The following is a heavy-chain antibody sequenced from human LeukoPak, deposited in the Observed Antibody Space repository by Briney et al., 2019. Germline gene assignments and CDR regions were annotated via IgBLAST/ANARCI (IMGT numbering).Heavy chain of an antibody. Sequence: PSETLSLTCAVSGGSISSSNWWSWVRQPPGKGLEWIGEIYHSGGTNYNPSLKSRVNISVDKSKNQFSLNLSSVTAADTAVYYCARLLGAIGWFDPWGQGTLVTVSS. CDR1: GGSISSSNW. V-gene: IGHV4-4*02. J-gene: IGHJ5*02. CDR2: IYHSGGT. CDR3: ARLLGAIGWFDP. D-gene: IGHD1-26*01.